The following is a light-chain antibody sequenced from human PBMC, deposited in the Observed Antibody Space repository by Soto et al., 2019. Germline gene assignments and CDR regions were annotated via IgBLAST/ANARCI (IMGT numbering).Light chain of an antibody. V-gene: IGKV1-39*01. CDR3: QQYNSLWT. CDR1: QSISSF. J-gene: IGKJ1*01. CDR2: AAS. Sequence: DIQMTQSPASLSASLGDRVTITCRASQSISSFLNWYQQKPGKAPKLLIYAASTLQSGVPSRLSGSGSGTVFTLTISSLQPDDFATYYCQQYNSLWTFGQGTKVDIK.